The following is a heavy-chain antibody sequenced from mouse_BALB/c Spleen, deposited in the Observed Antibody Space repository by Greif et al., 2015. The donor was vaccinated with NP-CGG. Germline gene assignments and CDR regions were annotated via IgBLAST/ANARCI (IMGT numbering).Heavy chain of an antibody. CDR2: IYPGDGST. V-gene: IGHV1S56*01. J-gene: IGHJ1*01. CDR3: ARSDTTVHWYFDV. Sequence: VKLVESGPELVKPGALVKISCRASGYTFTSYDINWVKQRPGQGLEWIGWIYPGDGSTKYNEKFKGKATLTADKSSSTAYMQLSSLTSENSAVYFCARSDTTVHWYFDVWGAGTTVTVSS. CDR1: GYTFTSYD. D-gene: IGHD1-1*01.